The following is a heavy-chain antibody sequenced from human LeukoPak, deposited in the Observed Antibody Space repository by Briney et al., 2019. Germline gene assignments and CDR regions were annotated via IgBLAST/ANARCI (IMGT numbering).Heavy chain of an antibody. CDR2: IKQDGSEK. Sequence: GGSLRLSCAASGFTFSSYWTSWVRQAPGKGLEWVANIKQDGSEKYYVDSVKGRFTISRDNAKNSLYLQMNSLRAEDTAVYYCARDFGVFCSGGSCPFDYWGQGTLVTVSS. D-gene: IGHD2-15*01. CDR1: GFTFSSYW. V-gene: IGHV3-7*01. J-gene: IGHJ4*02. CDR3: ARDFGVFCSGGSCPFDY.